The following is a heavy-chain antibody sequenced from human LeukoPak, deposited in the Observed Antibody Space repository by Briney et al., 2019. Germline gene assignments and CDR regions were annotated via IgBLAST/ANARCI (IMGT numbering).Heavy chain of an antibody. D-gene: IGHD6-19*01. CDR3: ARDNQWLTDAFDI. CDR1: GFTFSSYG. Sequence: PGVPLTLPCAASGFTFSSYGMHWVRQAPGKGLEGVAVIWYDGSNKYYADSVKGRFTISRDNSKNTLYLQMNSLSAEDTAVYYCARDNQWLTDAFDIWGQGTMVTVSS. V-gene: IGHV3-33*01. CDR2: IWYDGSNK. J-gene: IGHJ3*02.